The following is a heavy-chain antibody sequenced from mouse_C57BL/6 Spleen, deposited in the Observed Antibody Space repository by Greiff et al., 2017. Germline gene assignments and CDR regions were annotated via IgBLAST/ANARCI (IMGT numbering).Heavy chain of an antibody. V-gene: IGHV1-82*01. CDR2: IYPGDGDT. J-gene: IGHJ2*01. CDR3: ARYHYDYGYFDY. CDR1: GYAFSSSW. Sequence: QVQLQQSGPELVKPGASVKISCKASGYAFSSSWMNWVKQRPGKGLEWIGRIYPGDGDTNYNGKFKGKATLTADTSSSTAYMQLSSLTSEDSAVYFCARYHYDYGYFDYWGQGTTLTVSS. D-gene: IGHD2-4*01.